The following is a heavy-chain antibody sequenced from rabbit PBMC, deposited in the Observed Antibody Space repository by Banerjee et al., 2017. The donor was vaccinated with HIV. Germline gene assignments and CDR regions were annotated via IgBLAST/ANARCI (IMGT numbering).Heavy chain of an antibody. Sequence: LEESGGDLVKPGASLTLTCKASGFSFSSGYYMCWVRQAPGKGLEWIACINGGSSGSSHYATWAKGRFTISKMPSTTVTLQMTSLTAADTATYFCARNLAGVIGWNFNFWGPGTLVTVS. D-gene: IGHD4-1*01. J-gene: IGHJ4*01. CDR1: GFSFSSGYY. V-gene: IGHV1S40*01. CDR3: ARNLAGVIGWNFNF. CDR2: INGGSSGSS.